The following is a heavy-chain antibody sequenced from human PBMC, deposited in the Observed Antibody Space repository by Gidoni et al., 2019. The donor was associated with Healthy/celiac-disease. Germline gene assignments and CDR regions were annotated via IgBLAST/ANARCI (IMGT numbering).Heavy chain of an antibody. Sequence: EVQLLESGGGLVQPGGSLRLSCAASGFTFSSYARSWVRQAPGKGLEWVSAISGSGGSTYYADSVKGRFTISRDNSKNTLYLQMNSLRAEDTAVYYCAKDPDVVVTGGYFDYWGQGTLVTVSS. V-gene: IGHV3-23*01. J-gene: IGHJ4*02. CDR2: ISGSGGST. CDR3: AKDPDVVVTGGYFDY. CDR1: GFTFSSYA. D-gene: IGHD2-21*02.